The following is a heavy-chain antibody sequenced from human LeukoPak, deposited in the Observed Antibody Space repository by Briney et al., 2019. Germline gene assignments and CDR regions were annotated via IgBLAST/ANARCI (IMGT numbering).Heavy chain of an antibody. CDR2: ITNSGTTI. CDR3: ARELGGSYYGYDY. V-gene: IGHV3-11*04. Sequence: RGSLRLSCAASGFPFSDYYMSWIRQAPGKGLEWVSYITNSGTTIYYADSVKGRFTISRDNAKNSLYLQMNSLRAEDTAVYYCARELGGSYYGYDYWGQGTLVTVSS. CDR1: GFPFSDYY. D-gene: IGHD1-26*01. J-gene: IGHJ4*02.